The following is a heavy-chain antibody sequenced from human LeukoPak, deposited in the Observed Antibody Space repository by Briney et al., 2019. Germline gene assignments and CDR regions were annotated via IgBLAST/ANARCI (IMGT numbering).Heavy chain of an antibody. D-gene: IGHD2-8*01. CDR3: ARPNPDGSYCTNGVCPIDDAFDI. V-gene: IGHV1-2*02. CDR2: INPNSGGT. J-gene: IGHJ3*02. Sequence: ASVKVSCKASGYTFTGYYMHWVRQAPGQGLEWMGWINPNSGGTNYAQKFQGRVTMTRDTSISTAYMELSRLRSDDTAVYYCARPNPDGSYCTNGVCPIDDAFDIWGHGTMVTVSS. CDR1: GYTFTGYY.